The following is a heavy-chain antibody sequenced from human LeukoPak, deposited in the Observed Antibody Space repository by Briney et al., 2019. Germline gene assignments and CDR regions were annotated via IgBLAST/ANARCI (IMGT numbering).Heavy chain of an antibody. D-gene: IGHD3/OR15-3a*01. Sequence: GGSLRLSCAASGFTFSSYGVHWVRQASGKGLEWVAVISYDGSNKYYADSVKGRFTISRDNSKNTLYLQMNSLRAEDTAVYFCAKRGVVIRVILVGFHKEAYYFESWGQGALVTVSS. V-gene: IGHV3-30*18. CDR1: GFTFSSYG. CDR2: ISYDGSNK. J-gene: IGHJ4*02. CDR3: AKRGVVIRVILVGFHKEAYYFES.